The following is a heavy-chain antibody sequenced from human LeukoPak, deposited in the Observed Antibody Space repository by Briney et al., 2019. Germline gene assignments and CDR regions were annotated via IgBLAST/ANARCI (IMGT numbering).Heavy chain of an antibody. D-gene: IGHD3-3*02. J-gene: IGHJ6*03. CDR3: ARGEIAFSYYYYMDV. V-gene: IGHV3-30*04. Sequence: GGSLRLSCAASGFTFSSYVMHWVRQAPGKGLEWVAVISYDGSNKYYADSVKGRFTISRDNSKNTLYLQMNSLRAEDTAVYYCARGEIAFSYYYYMDVWGKGATVTVSS. CDR1: GFTFSSYV. CDR2: ISYDGSNK.